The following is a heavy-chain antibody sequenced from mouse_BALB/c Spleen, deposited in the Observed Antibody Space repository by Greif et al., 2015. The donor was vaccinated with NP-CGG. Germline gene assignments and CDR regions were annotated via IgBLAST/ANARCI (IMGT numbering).Heavy chain of an antibody. Sequence: VHLVESGPGLVQPSQSLSITCTVSGFSLTSYGVHWVRQPPGKGLEWLGVIWSGGSTDYNAAFISRLSISKDNSKSQVFVKMNRLQADDTAIYYSARNSGITTSSFDYWGQGTTLTVSS. D-gene: IGHD2-4*01. J-gene: IGHJ2*01. CDR1: GFSLTSYG. V-gene: IGHV2-4*02. CDR3: ARNSGITTSSFDY. CDR2: IWSGGST.